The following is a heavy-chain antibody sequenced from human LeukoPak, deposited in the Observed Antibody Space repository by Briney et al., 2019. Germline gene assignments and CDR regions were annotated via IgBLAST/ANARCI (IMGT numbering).Heavy chain of an antibody. CDR1: GGSISSSSYY. Sequence: SETLSLTCTVSGGSISSSSYYWGWIRQPPGKGLEWIGSIYYSGSTYYNPSLKSRVTISVDTSKNQFSLKLSSVTAADTAVYYCARDQTYSGSGIYTYFGYWGQGILVTVSS. CDR3: ARDQTYSGSGIYTYFGY. D-gene: IGHD3-10*01. V-gene: IGHV4-39*02. J-gene: IGHJ4*02. CDR2: IYYSGST.